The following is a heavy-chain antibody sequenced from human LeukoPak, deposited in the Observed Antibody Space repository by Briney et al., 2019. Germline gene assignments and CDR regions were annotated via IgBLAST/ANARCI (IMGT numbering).Heavy chain of an antibody. CDR2: ISGSGGST. CDR3: AKGDSSGYYYPGPYFDY. V-gene: IGHV3-23*01. J-gene: IGHJ4*02. Sequence: TGGSLRLSCAASGFTFSSYGMSWVRQAPGKGLEWVSAISGSGGSTYYADSVKGRFTIARDNSKNTLYLQMNSLRAEDTAVYYCAKGDSSGYYYPGPYFDYWGQGTLVTVSS. CDR1: GFTFSSYG. D-gene: IGHD3-22*01.